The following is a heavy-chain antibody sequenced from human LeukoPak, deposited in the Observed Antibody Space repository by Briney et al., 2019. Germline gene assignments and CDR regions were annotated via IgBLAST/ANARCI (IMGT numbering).Heavy chain of an antibody. CDR1: GGSISSGSYY. CDR3: ARMAGTCYDFWSGYYPYYYYYMDV. Sequence: SQTLSLTCTVSGGSISSGSYYWSWIRQPAGEGLEWIGRIYTSGSTNYNPSLKSRVTISVDTSKNQFPLKLSSVTAADTAVYYCARMAGTCYDFWSGYYPYYYYYMDVWGKGTTVTVSS. J-gene: IGHJ6*03. CDR2: IYTSGST. V-gene: IGHV4-61*02. D-gene: IGHD3-3*01.